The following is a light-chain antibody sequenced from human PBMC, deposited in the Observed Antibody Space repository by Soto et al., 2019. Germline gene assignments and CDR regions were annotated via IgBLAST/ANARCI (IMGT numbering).Light chain of an antibody. CDR3: TKYDCVPLT. V-gene: IGKV1-27*01. CDR2: AAS. J-gene: IGKJ4*01. Sequence: SVSVSKEDTVTVTCRAIQGISNYLAWYQQKPGKVPKLLIYAASTLQSGVPSRFSGSGSGTEFTLTISILQPEDGATSSSTKYDCVPLTFGAGTKVDIK. CDR1: QGISNY.